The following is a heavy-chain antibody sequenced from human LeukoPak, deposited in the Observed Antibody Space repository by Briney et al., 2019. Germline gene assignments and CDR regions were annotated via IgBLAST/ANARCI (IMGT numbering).Heavy chain of an antibody. D-gene: IGHD6-19*01. V-gene: IGHV3-23*01. Sequence: GSLRLSCAASGFTFSSYAMSWVRQAPGKGLEWVSAISGSGGSTYYVDSVKGRFTISRDNSKNTLYLQMNSLRAEDTAVYYCAKDRAVAGPRTPFDYWGQGTLVTVSS. CDR1: GFTFSSYA. J-gene: IGHJ4*02. CDR3: AKDRAVAGPRTPFDY. CDR2: ISGSGGST.